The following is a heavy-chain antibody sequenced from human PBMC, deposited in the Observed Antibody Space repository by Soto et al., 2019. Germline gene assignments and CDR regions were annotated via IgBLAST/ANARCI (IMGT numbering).Heavy chain of an antibody. CDR1: GGSISSSSYY. V-gene: IGHV4-39*01. CDR3: ARPNSSGWVDY. CDR2: IYYSGST. Sequence: QLQLQESGPGLVKPSETLSLTCTVSGGSISSSSYYWGWIRQPPGKGLEWIGSIYYSGSTYYNPSLKSRVTISVDTSKNQFSLKLSSVTAADTAVYYCARPNSSGWVDYWGQGTLVTVSS. D-gene: IGHD6-19*01. J-gene: IGHJ4*02.